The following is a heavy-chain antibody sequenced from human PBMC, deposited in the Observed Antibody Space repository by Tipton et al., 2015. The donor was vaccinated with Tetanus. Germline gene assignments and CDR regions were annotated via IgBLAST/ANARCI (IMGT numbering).Heavy chain of an antibody. D-gene: IGHD6-19*01. CDR1: GGSISSYY. Sequence: TLSLTCTVSGGSISSYYWTWIRQPPGRGLEWIGYVHYSGSTNYSPSLRSRVTLSVDTSKNQFSLKLSSVTAADTAVYFCVQVAGLFNSFDPWGRGTLVTVSS. V-gene: IGHV4-59*01. CDR2: VHYSGST. CDR3: VQVAGLFNSFDP. J-gene: IGHJ5*02.